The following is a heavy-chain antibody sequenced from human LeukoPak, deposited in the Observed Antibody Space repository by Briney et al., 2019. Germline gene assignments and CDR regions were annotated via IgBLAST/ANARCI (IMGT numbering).Heavy chain of an antibody. CDR1: GFTFSDCD. J-gene: IGHJ4*02. CDR3: ARAYPPLRTAAAGDD. CDR2: ISYRSSPI. V-gene: IGHV3-21*01. Sequence: PGGSLRLSCTASGFTFSDCDMSWVRQAPGKGLEWVSSISYRSSPIYYADSVKGRFTISRDNAKNSLYLQMDSLRAGDTAVYYCARAYPPLRTAAAGDDWGEGTLVTVSS. D-gene: IGHD6-13*01.